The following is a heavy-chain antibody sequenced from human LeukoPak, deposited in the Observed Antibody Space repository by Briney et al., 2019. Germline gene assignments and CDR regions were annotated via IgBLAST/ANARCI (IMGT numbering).Heavy chain of an antibody. CDR1: GFTFSSYS. CDR3: ARGFADFVWGSYPSSY. V-gene: IGHV3-21*01. Sequence: GGSLRLSCAASGFTFSSYSMNWVRQAPGKGLEWVSSINGSSSYIHYADSVKGRFTISRDNAKNSLYLQMNSLRAEDTAVYYCARGFADFVWGSYPSSYWGQGILVTVSS. D-gene: IGHD3-16*02. J-gene: IGHJ4*02. CDR2: INGSSSYI.